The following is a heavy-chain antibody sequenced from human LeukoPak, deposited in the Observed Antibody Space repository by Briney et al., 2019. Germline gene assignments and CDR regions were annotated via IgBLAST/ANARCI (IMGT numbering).Heavy chain of an antibody. V-gene: IGHV3-23*01. CDR1: GFHFSTHG. CDR3: AKGLYYYGSGGAFDI. J-gene: IGHJ3*02. CDR2: ISGSGGST. Sequence: PGGSLRLSCAASGFHFSTHGMNWVRQAPGKGLEWVSAISGSGGSTYYADSVKGRFTISRDISKNTLYLQMNSLRAEDTAVYYCAKGLYYYGSGGAFDIWGQGTMVTVSS. D-gene: IGHD3-10*01.